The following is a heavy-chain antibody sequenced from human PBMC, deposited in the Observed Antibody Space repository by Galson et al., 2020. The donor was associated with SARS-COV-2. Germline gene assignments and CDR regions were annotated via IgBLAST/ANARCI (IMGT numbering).Heavy chain of an antibody. J-gene: IGHJ3*02. CDR2: ISWDGGST. D-gene: IGHD3-16*01. Sequence: GGSLRLSCAAFGFTFDDYAMHWVRQAPGKGLEWVPIISWDGGSTYYADSVKGRLTISRDNSKNSLYLQMNSLRAEDTALYYCANSRDYVWGRWAFDIWGQGTMVTVSS. CDR1: GFTFDDYA. CDR3: ANSRDYVWGRWAFDI. V-gene: IGHV3-43D*03.